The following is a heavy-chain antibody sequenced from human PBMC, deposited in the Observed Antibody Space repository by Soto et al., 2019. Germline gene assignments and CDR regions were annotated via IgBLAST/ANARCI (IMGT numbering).Heavy chain of an antibody. D-gene: IGHD3-3*01. Sequence: EVQVVESGGGLVQPGGSLRLSCAASGFTFSSNSMNWVRQVPGKGLEWISYISSSSSTIYAASVKGRFTISRDNAKNSRYLQMNSLRDEDTAGYYCARVIWSGHLTSDLWGQGTLVTFSS. V-gene: IGHV3-48*02. CDR2: ISSSSSTI. J-gene: IGHJ5*02. CDR3: ARVIWSGHLTSDL. CDR1: GFTFSSNS.